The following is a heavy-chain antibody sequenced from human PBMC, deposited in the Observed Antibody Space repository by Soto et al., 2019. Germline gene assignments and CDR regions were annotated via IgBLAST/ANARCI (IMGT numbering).Heavy chain of an antibody. CDR1: GFIFSNYA. CDR2: ISGSGATT. V-gene: IGHV3-23*01. CDR3: TKGGIPRRYNVPKVDFDY. J-gene: IGHJ4*02. D-gene: IGHD1-1*01. Sequence: GGSLRLSCAASGFIFSNYAMSWVRQAPGRGLEWVSAISGSGATTYYPDSVKGRFTISRDNSKNTLYLQMNNLRADDTAVYYCTKGGIPRRYNVPKVDFDYWGQGSLVTVSS.